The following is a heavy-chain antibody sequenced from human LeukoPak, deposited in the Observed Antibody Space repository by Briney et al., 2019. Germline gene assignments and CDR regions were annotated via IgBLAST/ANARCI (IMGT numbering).Heavy chain of an antibody. CDR1: GITFSSYS. CDR3: ARVFNTGYPFDY. CDR2: ISSSSTYI. D-gene: IGHD3-9*01. Sequence: GGSLRLSCAASGITFSSYSVNWVRQAPGKGLEWVSSISSSSTYIYYADSVKGRFTISRDNAKNSLYLQMDSLRAEDTAVYYCARVFNTGYPFDYWGQGTLVTVSS. J-gene: IGHJ4*02. V-gene: IGHV3-21*01.